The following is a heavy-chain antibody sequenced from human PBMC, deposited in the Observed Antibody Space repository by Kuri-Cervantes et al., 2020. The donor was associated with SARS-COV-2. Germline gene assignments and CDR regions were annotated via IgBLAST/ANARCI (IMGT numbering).Heavy chain of an antibody. J-gene: IGHJ3*02. D-gene: IGHD3-9*01. V-gene: IGHV3-30*02. CDR3: AKDPYYDILTGFDAFDI. CDR2: MRYDGSNK. CDR1: GFTFSSYG. Sequence: GESLKISCAASGFTFSSYGMHWVRQAPGKGLEWVAFMRYDGSNKYYADSVKGRFTISRDNSKNTLYLQMNSLRAEDTAVYYCAKDPYYDILTGFDAFDIWGQGTMVTVSS.